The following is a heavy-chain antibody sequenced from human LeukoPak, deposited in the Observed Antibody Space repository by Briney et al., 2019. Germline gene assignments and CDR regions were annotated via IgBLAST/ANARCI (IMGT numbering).Heavy chain of an antibody. CDR2: ISSSSSYI. Sequence: GGSLRLSCAASGFTFSSYSMNWVRQAPGKGLEWVSSISSSSSYIYYADSVKGRFTISRDNAKNSLYLQMNSLRAEDTAVYYCAGDGGGWFDPWGQGTLVTVSS. D-gene: IGHD3-16*01. CDR1: GFTFSSYS. CDR3: AGDGGGWFDP. J-gene: IGHJ5*02. V-gene: IGHV3-21*01.